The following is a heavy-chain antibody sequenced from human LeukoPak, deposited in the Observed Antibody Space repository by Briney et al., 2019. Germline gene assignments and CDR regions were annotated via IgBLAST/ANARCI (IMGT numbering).Heavy chain of an antibody. CDR2: ITGSSTYI. Sequence: GGSLRLSCAVSGFTFSAYTMNWVRQAPGKWLEWVSSITGSSTYIYYADSVKGRFTISRDNAKDSLYLQMNNLGAEDTAVYYCARDLTVTSTCWFDLWGQGTLVTVSS. J-gene: IGHJ5*02. D-gene: IGHD4-11*01. CDR1: GFTFSAYT. V-gene: IGHV3-21*01. CDR3: ARDLTVTSTCWFDL.